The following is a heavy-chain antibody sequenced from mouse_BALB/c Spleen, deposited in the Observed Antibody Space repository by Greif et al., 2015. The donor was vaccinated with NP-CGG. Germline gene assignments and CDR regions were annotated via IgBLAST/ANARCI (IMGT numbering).Heavy chain of an antibody. CDR3: AREARIYDGPHWYFDV. CDR2: IFPGDGST. V-gene: IGHV1S56*01. J-gene: IGHJ1*01. Sequence: VQLQQSGAELVKPGASVKLSCKASGYTFTSYDINWVRQRPEQGLEWIGWIFPGDGSTKYNEKFKGKATLTTDKSSSTAYMQPSRLTSEDSAVYFCAREARIYDGPHWYFDVWGAGTTVTVSS. D-gene: IGHD2-3*01. CDR1: GYTFTSYD.